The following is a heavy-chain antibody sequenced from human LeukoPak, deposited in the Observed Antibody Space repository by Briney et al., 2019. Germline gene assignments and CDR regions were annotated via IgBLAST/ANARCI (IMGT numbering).Heavy chain of an antibody. V-gene: IGHV3-7*03. CDR3: AKDLQPSSMIVVVILKY. CDR2: IKQDGSEK. CDR1: GFTFSSYW. Sequence: GGSLRLSCAASGFTFSSYWMSWVRQAPGKGLEWVANIKQDGSEKYYVDSVKGRFTISRDNSKNTLYLQMNSLRAEDTAVYYCAKDLQPSSMIVVVILKYWGQGTLVTVSS. D-gene: IGHD3-22*01. J-gene: IGHJ4*02.